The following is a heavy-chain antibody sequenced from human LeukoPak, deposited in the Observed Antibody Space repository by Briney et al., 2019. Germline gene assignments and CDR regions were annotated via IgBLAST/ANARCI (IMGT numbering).Heavy chain of an antibody. Sequence: GGSLRLSCAASGVTLSRFHIHWVRQTPGKGLVWVSRINSDGSSTTYADSVKGRFTISRDNAKNKLYLQMNSLRGEDTAVYYCARGVGGHYYGMDVWGQGTTVTVSS. CDR2: INSDGSST. D-gene: IGHD1-26*01. CDR1: GVTLSRFH. J-gene: IGHJ6*02. V-gene: IGHV3-74*01. CDR3: ARGVGGHYYGMDV.